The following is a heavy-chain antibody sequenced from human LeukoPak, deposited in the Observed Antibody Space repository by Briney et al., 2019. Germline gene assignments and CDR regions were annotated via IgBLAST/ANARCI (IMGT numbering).Heavy chain of an antibody. J-gene: IGHJ6*03. V-gene: IGHV3-21*01. Sequence: PGGSLRLSCAASGSTFSGSALHWVRQAPGKGLEWVSSISSSSSYIYYADSVKGRYTISRDNAKNSMYLQMNSLRAEDTAVYYCARDLEYSSSQSGYFYYMDVWGKGTTVTVSS. CDR3: ARDLEYSSSQSGYFYYMDV. CDR1: GSTFSGSA. D-gene: IGHD6-13*01. CDR2: ISSSSSYI.